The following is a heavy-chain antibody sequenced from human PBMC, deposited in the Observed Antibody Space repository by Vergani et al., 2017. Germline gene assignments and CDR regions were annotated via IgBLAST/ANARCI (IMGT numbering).Heavy chain of an antibody. J-gene: IGHJ6*03. CDR1: GFTFSSYA. CDR2: ISYDGSNK. Sequence: QVQLVESGGGVVQPGRSLRLSCAASGFTFSSYAMHWVRPAPGKGLEWVAVISYDGSNKYYADSVKGRFTISRDNSENTLYMQMNSLRAEDTAGYYSSKDDCNSTTWDSMPSDYDYMDVWGKGTTVTVSS. CDR3: SKDDCNSTTWDSMPSDYDYMDV. D-gene: IGHD2-2*01. V-gene: IGHV3-30-3*01.